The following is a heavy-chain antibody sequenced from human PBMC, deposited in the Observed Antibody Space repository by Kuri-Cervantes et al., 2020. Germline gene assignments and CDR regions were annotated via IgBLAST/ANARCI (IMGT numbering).Heavy chain of an antibody. CDR3: ARVLPLGPPEDYDFWSGYYRSWAFDI. V-gene: IGHV4-59*11. D-gene: IGHD3-3*01. J-gene: IGHJ3*02. Sequence: ESLKISCTVSGGSISSHYWNWFRQPPGKGLEYIGYVYYSGSTNYNPSLKSRVTISVDTSRNQFSLKLASVTAADTAVYYCARVLPLGPPEDYDFWSGYYRSWAFDILGQGTMVTVSS. CDR1: GGSISSHY. CDR2: VYYSGST.